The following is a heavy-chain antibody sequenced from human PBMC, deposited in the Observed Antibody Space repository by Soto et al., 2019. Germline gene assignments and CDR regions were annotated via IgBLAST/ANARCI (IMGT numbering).Heavy chain of an antibody. D-gene: IGHD6-13*01. J-gene: IGHJ3*01. CDR3: AKGYIAAPSVLDGSDV. V-gene: IGHV3-30*18. CDR2: ISYDGNNK. CDR1: GFIFRNYG. Sequence: PGGCLSLFCGASGFIFRNYGMHWVRQALGKGLERVAVISYDGNNKYFADSVKVRFTNSRDNFKNTVYLQMNSLSTDDKAVYYFAKGYIAAPSVLDGSDVWGQGMMVTV.